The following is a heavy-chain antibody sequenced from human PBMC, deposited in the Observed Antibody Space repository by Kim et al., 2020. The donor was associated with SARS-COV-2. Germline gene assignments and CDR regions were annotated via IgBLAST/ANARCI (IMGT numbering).Heavy chain of an antibody. D-gene: IGHD3-22*01. J-gene: IGHJ6*02. CDR2: ISAYNGNT. Sequence: ASVKVSCKASGYTFTSYGISWVRQAPGQGLEWMGWISAYNGNTNYAQKLQGRVTMTTDTSTSTAYMELRSLRSDDTAVYYCASGGGSSGYYLGYDYYYGMDVWGQGTTVTVSS. CDR3: ASGGGSSGYYLGYDYYYGMDV. CDR1: GYTFTSYG. V-gene: IGHV1-18*01.